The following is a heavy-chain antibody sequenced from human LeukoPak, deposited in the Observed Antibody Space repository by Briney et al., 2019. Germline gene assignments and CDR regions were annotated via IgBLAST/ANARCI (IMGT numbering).Heavy chain of an antibody. CDR1: GFTFSSYA. V-gene: IGHV3-23*01. CDR2: ISGSGGIT. Sequence: PGGSLRLSCAASGFTFSSYAMNWVRQAPGKGLEWVSAISGSGGITYYADSVKGRFTISRDNSKNTLYLQMNSLRVEDTAVYYCARCRENDFWSGSPVDYWGQGTLVTVSS. J-gene: IGHJ4*02. CDR3: ARCRENDFWSGSPVDY. D-gene: IGHD3-3*01.